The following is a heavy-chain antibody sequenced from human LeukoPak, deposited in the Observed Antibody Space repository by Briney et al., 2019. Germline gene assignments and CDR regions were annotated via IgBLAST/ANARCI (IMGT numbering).Heavy chain of an antibody. Sequence: SETLSLTCTVSGGSISSYYWSWIRQPPGKGLEWVGYIYYSGSTNYNPSLKSRVTISVDTSKNQFSLKLSSVTAADTAVYYCARGATGSYYFGPVEFDYWGQGTLVTVSS. CDR3: ARGATGSYYFGPVEFDY. CDR2: IYYSGST. CDR1: GGSISSYY. D-gene: IGHD1-26*01. J-gene: IGHJ4*02. V-gene: IGHV4-59*08.